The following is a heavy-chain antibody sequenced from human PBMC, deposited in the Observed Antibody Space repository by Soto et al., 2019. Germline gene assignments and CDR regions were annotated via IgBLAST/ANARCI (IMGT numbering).Heavy chain of an antibody. Sequence: ASVKVSCKASGYTFTSYGISWVRQAPGQGLEWMGWISAYNGNTNYAQKLRGRVTMTTDTSTSTAYMELRSLRSDDTAVYYCAASLDILTGTYYFDYWGQGTLVTVSS. J-gene: IGHJ4*02. D-gene: IGHD3-9*01. CDR2: ISAYNGNT. CDR3: AASLDILTGTYYFDY. V-gene: IGHV1-18*04. CDR1: GYTFTSYG.